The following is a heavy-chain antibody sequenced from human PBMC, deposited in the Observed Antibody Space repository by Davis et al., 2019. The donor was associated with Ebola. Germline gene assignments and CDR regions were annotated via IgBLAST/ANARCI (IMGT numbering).Heavy chain of an antibody. Sequence: MPSETLSLTCAVSGGSLSSGAWSWIRQPPGKGLEWIGYMYNSGRSDYNPSLKSRVTISLDMSKNQLSLKLSSVTAADTAVYYCARLVGATSPIDYWGQGTLVTVSS. CDR3: ARLVGATSPIDY. CDR2: MYNSGRS. CDR1: GGSLSSGA. V-gene: IGHV4-59*08. J-gene: IGHJ4*02. D-gene: IGHD1-26*01.